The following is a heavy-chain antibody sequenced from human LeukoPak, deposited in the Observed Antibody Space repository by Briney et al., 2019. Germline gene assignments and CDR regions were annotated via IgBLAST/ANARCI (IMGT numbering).Heavy chain of an antibody. CDR2: MVFSGSA. D-gene: IGHD2-21*01. CDR3: ARIYSGGKFDY. CDR1: GNSITSYH. Sequence: SETLSLTCTVSGNSITSYHWSWIRPPPGKGLEWVGKMVFSGSAEYDPSILSGVAIPFHKSKNQDSLKLRSVAAADTALYYAARIYSGGKFDYWGQGTLVTVSS. V-gene: IGHV4-59*01. J-gene: IGHJ4*02.